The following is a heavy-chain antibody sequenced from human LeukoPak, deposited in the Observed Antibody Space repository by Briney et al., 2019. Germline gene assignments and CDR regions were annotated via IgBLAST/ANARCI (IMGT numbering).Heavy chain of an antibody. CDR2: IAPNSGGT. D-gene: IGHD1/OR15-1a*01. J-gene: IGHJ4*02. CDR1: GGTFSSYA. V-gene: IGHV1-2*02. CDR3: ARGSANNGAGPRRAFEY. Sequence: ASVKVSCKASGGTFSSYAISWVRQAPGQGLEWMGWIAPNSGGTNYAQKFQGRVTMTRDTSISTAYMELSSLTSDDTAIYYCARGSANNGAGPRRAFEYWGQGTLVTLSS.